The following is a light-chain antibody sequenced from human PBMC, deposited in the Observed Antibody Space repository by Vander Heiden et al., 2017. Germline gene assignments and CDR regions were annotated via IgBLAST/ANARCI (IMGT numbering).Light chain of an antibody. CDR1: QRISIY. CDR2: GAS. V-gene: IGKV1-39*01. J-gene: IGKJ2*01. CDR3: QQSYRTPYT. Sequence: DIQSTQSPSTLSASVGDKVTITCRASQRISIYFNWYQQRPGTAPELLISGASSLHSGVPSRCSGSGSGTVFTLTINSLQPDDFATYYCQQSYRTPYTFGEGSNLEIK.